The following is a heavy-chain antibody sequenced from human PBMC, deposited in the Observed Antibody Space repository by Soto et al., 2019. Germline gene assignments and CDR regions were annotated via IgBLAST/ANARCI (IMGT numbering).Heavy chain of an antibody. CDR1: GGSISSGEYY. CDR3: ARYGRGYSYGQGSFDY. V-gene: IGHV4-30-4*01. Sequence: SETLSLTCTVSGGSISSGEYYWTWIRQPPGKGLEWIGYIYYNGATNYNPSLKSRVTISVDTSNNHFSLNLSSVTAADTAVYYCARYGRGYSYGQGSFDYWGLGTLVTVSS. D-gene: IGHD5-18*01. J-gene: IGHJ4*02. CDR2: IYYNGAT.